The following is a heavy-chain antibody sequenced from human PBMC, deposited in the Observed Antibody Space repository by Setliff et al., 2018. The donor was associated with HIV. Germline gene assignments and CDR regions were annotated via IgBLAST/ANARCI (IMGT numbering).Heavy chain of an antibody. CDR2: MNPNSGNT. J-gene: IGHJ4*02. D-gene: IGHD3-3*01. Sequence: AASVKVSCKGSGYTFTSYDINWVRQAPGQGLEWMGWMNPNSGNTGYAQKFQGRVTMTKNTSISTAYMELSSLRSEDTAVYYCAIPRITLFGVVIRAFDYWGQGTLVTVSS. V-gene: IGHV1-8*02. CDR3: AIPRITLFGVVIRAFDY. CDR1: GYTFTSYD.